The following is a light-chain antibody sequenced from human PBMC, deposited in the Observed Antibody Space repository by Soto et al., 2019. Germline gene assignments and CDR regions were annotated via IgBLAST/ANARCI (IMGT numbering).Light chain of an antibody. V-gene: IGKV3-15*01. Sequence: DTVMTQSPATLSLAPGESATLTCKASQSVSTNLAWYQQKPGQAPRLLISGASTRATGIPDRLSGSGSGTELTLTISRLQSEDFAVYYCQKYNNWPRTCGQGTKVDIK. CDR2: GAS. CDR1: QSVSTN. CDR3: QKYNNWPRT. J-gene: IGKJ1*01.